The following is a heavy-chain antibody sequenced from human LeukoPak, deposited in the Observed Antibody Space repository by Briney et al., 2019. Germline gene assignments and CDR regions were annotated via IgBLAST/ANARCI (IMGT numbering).Heavy chain of an antibody. V-gene: IGHV5-51*01. Sequence: GESLQISCKGSGYIFTSYWIGWVRQLPGKGLEWMGIIYPGDSDTRYSPSFQGQVTISADKSVSTAYLQWSSLKASDTAMYYCARRSVGCTIWIDPWGQGTLVTVSS. CDR3: ARRSVGCTIWIDP. J-gene: IGHJ5*02. D-gene: IGHD2-2*01. CDR2: IYPGDSDT. CDR1: GYIFTSYW.